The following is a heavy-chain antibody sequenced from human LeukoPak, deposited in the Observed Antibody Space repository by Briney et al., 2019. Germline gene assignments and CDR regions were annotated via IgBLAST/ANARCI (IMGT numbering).Heavy chain of an antibody. D-gene: IGHD4-17*01. CDR2: IYPGDSDT. V-gene: IGHV5-51*01. CDR1: GYTFTNYW. CDR3: ARQTVTGPLYFDY. Sequence: GESLKISCRGSGYTFTNYWIGWVRQMPGKGLEWMALIYPGDSDTRYTPSFQGQVTISADKSINTAYLQWSSLKASDTALYYCARQTVTGPLYFDYWGQGTLVTVSA. J-gene: IGHJ4*02.